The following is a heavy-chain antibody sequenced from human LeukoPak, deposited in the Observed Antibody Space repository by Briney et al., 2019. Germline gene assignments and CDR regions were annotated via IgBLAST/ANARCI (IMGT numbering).Heavy chain of an antibody. CDR3: ARGRGGPYDSSGYYSYLYYFDY. D-gene: IGHD3-22*01. V-gene: IGHV4-34*01. CDR2: INHSGST. J-gene: IGHJ4*02. Sequence: SETLSLTCAVYGGSFGGYYWSWIRQPPGKGLEWIGEINHSGSTNYNPSLKSRVTISVDTSKNQFSLKLSSVTAADTAVYYCARGRGGPYDSSGYYSYLYYFDYWGQGTLVTVSS. CDR1: GGSFGGYY.